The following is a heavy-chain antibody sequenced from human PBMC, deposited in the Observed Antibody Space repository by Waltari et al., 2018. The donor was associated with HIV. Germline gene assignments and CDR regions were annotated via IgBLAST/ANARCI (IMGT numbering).Heavy chain of an antibody. J-gene: IGHJ4*02. CDR2: IKSKNDGGTI. Sequence: EVHLVESGGGLVKPGGSLRVSCTVSGFTFINAWMSWVRQAPGKRLEWLGRIKSKNDGGTIDYAAPVKDRFTILRDDSKHTLDLEMSSLKIEDTGIYYCVTDAVAVPLDTAYWGQGTLVTVSS. D-gene: IGHD2-21*01. V-gene: IGHV3-15*01. CDR3: VTDAVAVPLDTAY. CDR1: GFTFINAW.